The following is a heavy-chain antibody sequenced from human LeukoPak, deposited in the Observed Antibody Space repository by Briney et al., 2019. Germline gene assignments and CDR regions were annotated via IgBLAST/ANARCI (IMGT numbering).Heavy chain of an antibody. J-gene: IGHJ4*02. CDR1: GFTFSSYA. Sequence: GGSLRLSCAASGFTFSSYAMHWVRQAPGKGLEWVAVISYDGSNKYYADSVKGRFTISRDNSKNTLYLQMNSLRAEDTAVYYCARESDGYRSRGYFDYWGQGTLVTVSS. CDR2: ISYDGSNK. V-gene: IGHV3-30-3*01. D-gene: IGHD5-24*01. CDR3: ARESDGYRSRGYFDY.